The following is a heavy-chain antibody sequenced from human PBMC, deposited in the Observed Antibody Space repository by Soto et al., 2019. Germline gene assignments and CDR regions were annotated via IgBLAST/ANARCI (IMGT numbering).Heavy chain of an antibody. J-gene: IGHJ4*02. V-gene: IGHV1-69*01. CDR3: AREKGFGAAAEFDY. CDR2: IIPIFGTT. CDR1: GGTFSTNG. D-gene: IGHD6-13*01. Sequence: QVQLVQSGAEVKKRGSSVKVSCKASGGTFSTNGLSWVRQAPGQGLEWMGGIIPIFGTTTYAQKFQGRVTITADESTSTTYMELSSLRSEDTAVYYCAREKGFGAAAEFDYWGQGTLLTVSS.